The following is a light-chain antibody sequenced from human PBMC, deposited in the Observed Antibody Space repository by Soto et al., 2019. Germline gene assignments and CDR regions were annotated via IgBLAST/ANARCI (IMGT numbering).Light chain of an antibody. J-gene: IGLJ2*01. Sequence: QLVLTQPPSASGTPGQRVTISCSGSNSNIGTNAVHWYQSLPGTAPKLLIYSNNHRPSGVPDRCSGSTSGTTASLAISGLQYEEEADYYCASWDDSLNGVVFGGGTKLTVL. CDR2: SNN. V-gene: IGLV1-44*01. CDR1: NSNIGTNA. CDR3: ASWDDSLNGVV.